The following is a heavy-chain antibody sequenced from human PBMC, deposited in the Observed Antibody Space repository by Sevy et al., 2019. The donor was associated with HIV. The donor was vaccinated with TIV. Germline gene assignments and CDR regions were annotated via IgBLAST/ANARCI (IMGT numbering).Heavy chain of an antibody. V-gene: IGHV3-23*01. J-gene: IGHJ5*02. D-gene: IGHD3-10*01. CDR2: ISGSGGST. CDR1: GFTFGDYA. CDR3: AKEGTTMVRGVIIKPDNWFDP. Sequence: GGSLRLSCTTSGFTFGDYAMSWVRQAPGKGLEWVSAISGSGGSTYYADSVKGRFTISRDNSKNTLYLQMNSLRAEDTAVYYCAKEGTTMVRGVIIKPDNWFDPWGQGTLVTVSS.